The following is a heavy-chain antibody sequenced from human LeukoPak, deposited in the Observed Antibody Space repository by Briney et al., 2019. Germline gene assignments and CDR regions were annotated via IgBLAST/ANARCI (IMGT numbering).Heavy chain of an antibody. Sequence: GGSLRLSCAASGFTFSNSWMHWVRQAPGKGLVWFSRINSDGKTTTYADSVKGRFTISRDNAQNTLYLQMNSLSAEDTAVYYCARDYPPDWGQGTLVTVSA. CDR3: ARDYPPD. CDR1: GFTFSNSW. V-gene: IGHV3-74*01. J-gene: IGHJ4*02. CDR2: INSDGKTT.